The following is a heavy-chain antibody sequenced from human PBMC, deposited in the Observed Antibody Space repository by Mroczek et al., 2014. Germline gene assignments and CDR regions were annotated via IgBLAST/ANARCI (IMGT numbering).Heavy chain of an antibody. J-gene: IGHJ6*02. D-gene: IGHD2-2*01. V-gene: IGHV4-34*01. CDR1: RWGPFHVVTT. Sequence: QVQLQQWAAGLLKPSETLSLTCAVYRWGPFHVVTTGAGSASPHGKGLEWIGEINHSGSTNYNPSLKSRVTISVDTSKNQFSLKLSSVTAADTAVYYCARAPVYQSNIVVVPAAMSGMDVWGQGTTVTVSS. CDR2: INHSGST. CDR3: ARAPVYQSNIVVVPAAMSGMDV.